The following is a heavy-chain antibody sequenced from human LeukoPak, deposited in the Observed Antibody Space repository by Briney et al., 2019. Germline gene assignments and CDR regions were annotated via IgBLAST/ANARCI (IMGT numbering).Heavy chain of an antibody. CDR3: ARRVTIFPYYYMDV. D-gene: IGHD3-3*01. CDR1: GFTFSDYY. Sequence: PGGSLRLSCAASGFTFSDYYMSWIRQAPGKGLEWVSYISSSGSTIYYADSVKGRFTIYRDNAKNSLYLQMNSLRAEDTAVYYCARRVTIFPYYYMDVWGKGTTVTVSS. V-gene: IGHV3-11*01. J-gene: IGHJ6*03. CDR2: ISSSGSTI.